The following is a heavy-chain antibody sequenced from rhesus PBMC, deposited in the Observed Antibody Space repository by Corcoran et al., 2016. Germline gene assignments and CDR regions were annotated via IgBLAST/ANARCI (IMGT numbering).Heavy chain of an antibody. V-gene: IGHV4-169*01. Sequence: QLQLQESGPGLVKPSETLSVTCAVSGGSISSSYWSWIRTAPGKGLAWIGYSYGSVRSTNYNPSLKSRVTLSGDTSKNQLSLKLSSVTTADTAVYYCARGPQGGSYDYRFDYWGQGVLVTVAS. D-gene: IGHD3-16*01. CDR3: ARGPQGGSYDYRFDY. CDR1: GGSISSSY. J-gene: IGHJ4*01. CDR2: SYGSVRST.